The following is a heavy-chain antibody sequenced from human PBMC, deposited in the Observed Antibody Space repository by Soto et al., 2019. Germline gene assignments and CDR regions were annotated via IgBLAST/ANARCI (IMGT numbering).Heavy chain of an antibody. CDR1: GGSISSGGYY. Sequence: TSETLSLTSTVSGGSISSGGYYWSWIRQHPGKGLEWIGYIYYSGSTYYNPSLKSRVTISVDTSKNQFSLKLSSVTAADTAVYYCAREHSGYDLAAFDYWGQGTLVTVSS. CDR2: IYYSGST. CDR3: AREHSGYDLAAFDY. D-gene: IGHD5-12*01. V-gene: IGHV4-31*03. J-gene: IGHJ4*02.